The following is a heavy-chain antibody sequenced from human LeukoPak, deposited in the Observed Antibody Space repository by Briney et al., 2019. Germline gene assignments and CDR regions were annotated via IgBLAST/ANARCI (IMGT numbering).Heavy chain of an antibody. CDR2: FDPEDGET. CDR1: GYTLTELS. J-gene: IGHJ4*02. D-gene: IGHD3-22*01. V-gene: IGHV1-24*01. Sequence: ASVKVSCKVSGYTLTELSMHWVRPAPGKGLEWMGGFDPEDGETIYAQKFQGRVTMTEDTSTDTAYMELSSLRSEDTAVYYCARGPFDYDSSGYYGDYWGQGTLVTVSS. CDR3: ARGPFDYDSSGYYGDY.